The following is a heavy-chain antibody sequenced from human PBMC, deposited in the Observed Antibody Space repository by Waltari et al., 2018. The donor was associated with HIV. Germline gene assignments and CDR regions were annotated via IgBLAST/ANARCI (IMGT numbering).Heavy chain of an antibody. V-gene: IGHV4-34*02. J-gene: IGHJ6*02. CDR3: ARGQDDLWSGLYYFHGLDV. D-gene: IGHD3-10*01. CDR2: FKSGGGT. Sequence: QVQLQQWGAGVLNSSETLSLTCAVYGGAFRGSFWTWIRQPTGKDMEWMGEFKSGGGTRYNPSLNCRVRISFDEPKRQFSLRLTSMTAADTVIYYCARGQDDLWSGLYYFHGLDVWGQGTTVTVSS. CDR1: GGAFRGSF.